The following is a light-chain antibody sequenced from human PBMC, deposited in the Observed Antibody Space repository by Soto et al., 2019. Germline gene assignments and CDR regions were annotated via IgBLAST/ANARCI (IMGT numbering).Light chain of an antibody. CDR2: KAS. J-gene: IGKJ1*01. Sequence: DIQMTQSPSTLSGSVGYRVTITGRASQSISSYLNWYQQKPGKAPKLLIYKASTLKSGVPSRFSGSGSGTEFTLTISSLQPDDFATYYCQHYNSYSEAFGQGTKVDIK. CDR3: QHYNSYSEA. V-gene: IGKV1-5*03. CDR1: QSISSY.